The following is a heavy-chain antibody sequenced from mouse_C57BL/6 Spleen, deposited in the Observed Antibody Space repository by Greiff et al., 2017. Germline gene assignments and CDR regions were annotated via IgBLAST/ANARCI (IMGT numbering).Heavy chain of an antibody. CDR1: GYTFTSYW. CDR2: IYPGNSDT. D-gene: IGHD3-2*02. J-gene: IGHJ3*01. Sequence: VQLQQSGTVLARPGASVKMSCKTSGYTFTSYWMHWVKQRPGQGLEWIGAIYPGNSDTSYNQKFKGKAKLTAVTSASTAYMELSSLTNEDSAVYYCTRSGDSSGWFAYWGQGTLVTVSA. V-gene: IGHV1-5*01. CDR3: TRSGDSSGWFAY.